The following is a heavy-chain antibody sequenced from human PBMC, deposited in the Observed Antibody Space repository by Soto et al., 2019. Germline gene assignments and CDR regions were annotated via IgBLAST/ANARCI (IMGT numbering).Heavy chain of an antibody. D-gene: IGHD3-10*01. CDR2: IYYSGST. CDR3: AACAREGGSLWFGELLYPLDYYYGMDV. CDR1: GGSISSYY. Sequence: PSGTLSLTCTVSGGSISSYYWSWIRQPPGKGLEWIGYIYYSGSTNYNPSLKSRVTISVDTSKNQFSLKLSSVTAADTAVYYCAACAREGGSLWFGELLYPLDYYYGMDVWGQGTTVTVSS. J-gene: IGHJ6*02. V-gene: IGHV4-59*01.